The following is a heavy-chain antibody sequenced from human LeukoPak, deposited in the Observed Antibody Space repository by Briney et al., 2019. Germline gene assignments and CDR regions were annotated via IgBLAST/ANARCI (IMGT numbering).Heavy chain of an antibody. D-gene: IGHD4-11*01. CDR1: GFTFSSFN. J-gene: IGHJ4*02. CDR3: ARVWQDYSNADY. CDR2: ISRSSAYI. Sequence: GGSLRLSCAASGFTFSSFNMNSVRQAPGKGPEWVSYISRSSAYIHYADSVRGRFAISRDNAKNSLYLQMNSLRAEDTAIYYCARVWQDYSNADYWGQGTLVTVSS. V-gene: IGHV3-21*05.